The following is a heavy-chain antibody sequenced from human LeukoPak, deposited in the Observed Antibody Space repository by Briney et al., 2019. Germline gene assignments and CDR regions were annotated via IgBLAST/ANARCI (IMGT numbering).Heavy chain of an antibody. V-gene: IGHV4-34*01. CDR3: ARLYYDFWSGYYKYFDY. Sequence: PSETLSLTCAVYGGSFSGYYWSWIRQPPGKGLEWIGEINHSGSTNYNPSLKSRVTISVDTSKNQFSLKLSSVTAADTAVYHCARLYYDFWSGYYKYFDYWGQGTLVTVSS. J-gene: IGHJ4*02. D-gene: IGHD3-3*01. CDR1: GGSFSGYY. CDR2: INHSGST.